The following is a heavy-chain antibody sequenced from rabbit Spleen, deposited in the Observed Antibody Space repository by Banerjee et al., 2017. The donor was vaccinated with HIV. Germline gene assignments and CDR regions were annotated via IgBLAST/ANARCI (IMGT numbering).Heavy chain of an antibody. V-gene: IGHV1S45*01. J-gene: IGHJ4*01. CDR3: ARDFWAASKL. CDR2: IGAGSSGNA. CDR1: GFSFSARDV. D-gene: IGHD4-1*01. Sequence: QEQLEESGGGLVKPEGSLTLTCKAAGFSFSARDVMCWVRQAPGKGLEWSGCIGAGSSGNAYCASWAKGRFPISKPASTTVSLKMTSLTAAHTATYFCARDFWAASKLWGPGTLLTVS.